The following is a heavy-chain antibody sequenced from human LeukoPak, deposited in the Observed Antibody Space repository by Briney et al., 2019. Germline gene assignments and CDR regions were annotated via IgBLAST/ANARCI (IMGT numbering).Heavy chain of an antibody. V-gene: IGHV4-34*01. D-gene: IGHD6-6*01. CDR2: INHSGST. CDR1: GGSFSGYY. CDR3: ARGYSSSSFDY. Sequence: SETLSLTCAVYGGSFSGYYWSWIRQPPGKGLEWIGEINHSGSTNYSPSLKSRVTISVDTSKNQFSLKLSSVTAADTAVYYCARGYSSSSFDYWGQGTLVTVSS. J-gene: IGHJ4*02.